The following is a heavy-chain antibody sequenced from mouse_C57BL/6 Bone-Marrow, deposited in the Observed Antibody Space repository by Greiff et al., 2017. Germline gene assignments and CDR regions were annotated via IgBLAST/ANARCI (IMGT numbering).Heavy chain of an antibody. CDR3: ARDRGYGSSYCWYFDV. J-gene: IGHJ1*03. CDR1: GFTFSRYA. CDR2: ISDGGSYT. Sequence: EVKLMESGGGLVKPGGSLKLSCAASGFTFSRYAMSWVRQTPEKRLEWVATISDGGSYTYYPDNVKGRFTISRDNAKNNLYLQMSHLKSEDTAMYYCARDRGYGSSYCWYFDVWGTGTTVTVSS. V-gene: IGHV5-4*01. D-gene: IGHD1-1*01.